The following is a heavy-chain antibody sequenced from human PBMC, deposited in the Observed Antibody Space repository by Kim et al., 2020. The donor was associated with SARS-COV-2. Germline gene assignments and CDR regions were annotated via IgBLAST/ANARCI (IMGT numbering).Heavy chain of an antibody. CDR3: ARGRRDGYNKNYYYGMDV. J-gene: IGHJ6*02. V-gene: IGHV3-30-3*01. CDR2: ISYDGSNK. CDR1: GFTFSSYA. Sequence: GGSLRLSCAASGFTFSSYAMHWVRQAPGKGLEWVAVISYDGSNKYYADSVKGRFTISRDNSKNTLYLQMNSLRAEDTAVYYCARGRRDGYNKNYYYGMDVWGQGTTVTVSS. D-gene: IGHD5-12*01.